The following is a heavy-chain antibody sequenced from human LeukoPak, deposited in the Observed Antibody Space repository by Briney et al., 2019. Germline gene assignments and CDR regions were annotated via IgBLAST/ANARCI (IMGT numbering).Heavy chain of an antibody. J-gene: IGHJ4*02. Sequence: GGSLRLSCGASGLTVSSYGMSWVRQAPGEGLEWVSTIIGSAVNTYYADSVKSRFTISRDDSKNTVYLQMNSLRAEDTAVYSCAKYTSGTSYRGLDQWGQGTLVTVSS. V-gene: IGHV3-23*01. CDR3: AKYTSGTSYRGLDQ. D-gene: IGHD3-10*01. CDR2: IIGSAVNT. CDR1: GLTVSSYG.